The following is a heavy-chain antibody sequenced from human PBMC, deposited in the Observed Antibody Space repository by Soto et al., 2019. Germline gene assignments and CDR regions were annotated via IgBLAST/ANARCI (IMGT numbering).Heavy chain of an antibody. CDR1: DFDFSSYG. J-gene: IGHJ6*04. Sequence: WGSLRLSCAASDFDFSSYGIHWVRQAPGKGLEWVAASSYYVRETFYADSAKGRFTVSKEMSKNTAFLQMNALRHEDTAVYFCARDSGWPILDCESWGKGNTVIVSS. CDR2: SSYYVRET. V-gene: IGHV3-30*03. D-gene: IGHD3-10*01. CDR3: ARDSGWPILDCES.